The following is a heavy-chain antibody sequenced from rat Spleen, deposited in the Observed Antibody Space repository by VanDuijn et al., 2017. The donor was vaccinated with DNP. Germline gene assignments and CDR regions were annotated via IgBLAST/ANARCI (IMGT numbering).Heavy chain of an antibody. CDR1: GYSITSDYR. V-gene: IGHV3-3*01. Sequence: EVQLQESGPGLVKPSQSLSLTCSVTGYSITSDYRWNWIRKFPGNKLEWMGYINSEGTTKYNPSLKSRISVTRDTSKNQFFLQVNSITSEDTATYYCARSTDCGCNWDYWGQGVMVPVSS. J-gene: IGHJ2*01. CDR2: INSEGTT. D-gene: IGHD1-9*01. CDR3: ARSTDCGCNWDY.